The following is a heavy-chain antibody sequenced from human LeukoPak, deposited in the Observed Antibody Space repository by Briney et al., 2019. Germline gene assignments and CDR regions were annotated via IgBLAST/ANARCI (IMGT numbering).Heavy chain of an antibody. CDR1: GFTFSSYG. CDR3: ARDGELEYSGYAGYYYYYMDV. D-gene: IGHD5-12*01. CDR2: IRFDGSNK. J-gene: IGHJ6*03. V-gene: IGHV3-30*02. Sequence: QTGGSLRLSCAASGFTFSSYGMHWVRQAPGKGLEWVAFIRFDGSNKYYADSVKGRFTISRDNSKNTLYLQMNSLRAEDTAVYYCARDGELEYSGYAGYYYYYMDVWGKGTTVTVSS.